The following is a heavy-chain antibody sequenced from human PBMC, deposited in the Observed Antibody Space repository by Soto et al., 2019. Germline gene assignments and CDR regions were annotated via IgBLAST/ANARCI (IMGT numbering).Heavy chain of an antibody. CDR2: IYHSGHT. Sequence: SETLSLTCTVSGDSITSGDNYWSWIRQPPGKGLEWIGYIYHSGHTYYNPSLKSRLSISVDTSKNHFSLRLTSMTAADTAVYYCARVGPWVPYYYDSSPYTFENWFDPWGQGTLVTVSS. V-gene: IGHV4-30-4*01. CDR3: ARVGPWVPYYYDSSPYTFENWFDP. J-gene: IGHJ5*02. CDR1: GDSITSGDNY. D-gene: IGHD3-22*01.